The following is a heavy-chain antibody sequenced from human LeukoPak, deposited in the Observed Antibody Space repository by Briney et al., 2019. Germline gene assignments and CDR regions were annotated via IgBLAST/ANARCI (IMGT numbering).Heavy chain of an antibody. Sequence: SETLSLTCAVYGGSFSGYYWSWIRQPPGKGLEWIGEINHSGSTNYNPSLKSRVTISVDTSKNQFSLKLSSVTAADTAVYYCTRGLYNSYSGSYYFDYWGQGTLVTVPS. CDR3: TRGLYNSYSGSYYFDY. V-gene: IGHV4-34*01. CDR2: INHSGST. D-gene: IGHD1-26*01. J-gene: IGHJ4*02. CDR1: GGSFSGYY.